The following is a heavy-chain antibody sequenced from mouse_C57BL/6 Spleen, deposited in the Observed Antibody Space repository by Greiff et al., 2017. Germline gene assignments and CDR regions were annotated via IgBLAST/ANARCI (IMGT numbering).Heavy chain of an antibody. CDR2: ISPADSET. CDR3: ARSDCGSSPDF. J-gene: IGHJ2*01. CDR1: GYTFTSYW. Sequence: VQLQQPGAELVRPGSSVKLSCKASGYTFTSYWMHWVKQRPIQGLEWIGNISPADSETHYNQKFKDKATLTADKSSSTAYMQLSSLTTEDSAVYYCARSDCGSSPDFWGQGTTLTVSS. D-gene: IGHD1-1*01. V-gene: IGHV1-52*01.